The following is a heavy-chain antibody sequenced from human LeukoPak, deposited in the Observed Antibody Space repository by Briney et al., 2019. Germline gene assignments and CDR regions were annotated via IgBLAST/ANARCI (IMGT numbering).Heavy chain of an antibody. D-gene: IGHD3-9*01. CDR2: VTGTGSST. J-gene: IGHJ4*02. Sequence: GGSLRLSCAASGSTFSSYAMSWVRQAPGKGLEWVSGVTGTGSSTYYADSVKGRFTISRDNSKNMLYLQIDSLRDEDTAVYYCAKLTQTLDYWGQGTLVTVSS. CDR3: AKLTQTLDY. CDR1: GSTFSSYA. V-gene: IGHV3-23*01.